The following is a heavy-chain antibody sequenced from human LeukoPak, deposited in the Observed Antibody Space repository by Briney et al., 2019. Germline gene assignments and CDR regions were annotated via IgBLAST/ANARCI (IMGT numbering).Heavy chain of an antibody. Sequence: GGSLRLSCAASGFTFHSYTMSWVRHAPGKGLEWLSLSTGEGGSTYYADTVRGRFTLSRDDIKRSLYLEMNRVGTEDTASYYCVKDTGYSSNWYFHHWGQGTLVIVSS. CDR1: GFTFHSYT. CDR3: VKDTGYSSNWYFHH. J-gene: IGHJ1*01. D-gene: IGHD6-13*01. CDR2: STGEGGST. V-gene: IGHV3-43*02.